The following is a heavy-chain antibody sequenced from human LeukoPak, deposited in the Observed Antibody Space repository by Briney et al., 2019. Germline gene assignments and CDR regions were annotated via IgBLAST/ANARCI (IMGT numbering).Heavy chain of an antibody. CDR3: ARSLIYSGYDYYFDY. V-gene: IGHV4-39*01. Sequence: SSETLSLTCTVSGGSISSSSYYWGWIRQPPGKGLEWIGSIYYSGSTYYNPSLKSRVTISVDTSKNQFSLELSSVTAADTAVYYCARSLIYSGYDYYFDYWGQGTLVTVSS. J-gene: IGHJ4*02. D-gene: IGHD5-12*01. CDR1: GGSISSSSYY. CDR2: IYYSGST.